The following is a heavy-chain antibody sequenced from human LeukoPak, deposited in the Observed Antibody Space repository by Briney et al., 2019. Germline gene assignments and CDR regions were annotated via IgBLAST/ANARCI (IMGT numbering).Heavy chain of an antibody. CDR1: GFTFSSYW. V-gene: IGHV3-7*01. J-gene: IGHJ4*02. Sequence: PGGSLRLSCAASGFTFSSYWMSWVRQAPGKGLEWVANIKQDGSEKYYVDSVKGRFTISRDNAKNSLYLQMNSLRAEDTAVYYCARVGAQPEDFYDFWSGYYPPDYWGQGTLVTVSS. D-gene: IGHD3-3*01. CDR2: IKQDGSEK. CDR3: ARVGAQPEDFYDFWSGYYPPDY.